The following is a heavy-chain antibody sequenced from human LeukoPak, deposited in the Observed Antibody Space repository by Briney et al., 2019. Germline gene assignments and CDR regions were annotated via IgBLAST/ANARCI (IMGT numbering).Heavy chain of an antibody. Sequence: PGGSLRLSCAASGFTFSDSYVTWIRQAPGKGLEWVSGISWNSGSIGYADSVKGRFTISRDNAKNSLYLQMNSLRAEDTAVYYCAELGITMIGGVWGKGTTVTISS. J-gene: IGHJ6*04. CDR2: ISWNSGSI. D-gene: IGHD3-10*02. V-gene: IGHV3-69-1*02. CDR3: AELGITMIGGV. CDR1: GFTFSDSY.